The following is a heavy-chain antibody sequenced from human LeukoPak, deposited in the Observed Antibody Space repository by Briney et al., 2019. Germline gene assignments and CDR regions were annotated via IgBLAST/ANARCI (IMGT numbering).Heavy chain of an antibody. CDR2: ISSSGSTI. V-gene: IGHV3-11*04. Sequence: GGSLRLSCAASGFTFSDYYMSWIRQAPGKGLEWVSYISSSGSTIYYADSVKGRFTISRDNAKNSLYLQMSSLRAEDTAVYYCARGRGLVTPAEYFQHWGQGTLVTVSS. J-gene: IGHJ1*01. CDR3: ARGRGLVTPAEYFQH. D-gene: IGHD3/OR15-3a*01. CDR1: GFTFSDYY.